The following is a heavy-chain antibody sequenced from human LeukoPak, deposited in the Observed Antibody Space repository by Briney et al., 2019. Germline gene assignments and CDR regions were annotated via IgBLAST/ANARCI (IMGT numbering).Heavy chain of an antibody. V-gene: IGHV3-30-3*01. CDR2: ISYDGSNK. CDR3: ARDFRAAAGTNLRWYYYYYGMDV. Sequence: HPGGSLRLSCAASGFTFSSYAMHWVRQAPGKGLEWVAVISYDGSNKYYADSVKGRFTISRDNSKNTLYLQMNSLRAEDTAVYYCARDFRAAAGTNLRWYYYYYGMDVWGQGTTVTVSS. D-gene: IGHD6-13*01. J-gene: IGHJ6*02. CDR1: GFTFSSYA.